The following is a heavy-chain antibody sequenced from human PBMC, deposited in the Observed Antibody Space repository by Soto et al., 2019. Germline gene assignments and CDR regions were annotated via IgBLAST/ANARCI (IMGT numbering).Heavy chain of an antibody. D-gene: IGHD2-2*01. Sequence: QVQLQQWGAGLLKPSETLSLTCAVYGGSFNDHYWPWIRQPPGKGLEWIGETTHSGRTTYAPSLKSRLSILVDTSKHQFYLVLMSVTAADTAVYYCARGFSTGHFHYWGKGTLVTVSS. J-gene: IGHJ4*02. CDR2: TTHSGRT. V-gene: IGHV4-34*01. CDR1: GGSFNDHY. CDR3: ARGFSTGHFHY.